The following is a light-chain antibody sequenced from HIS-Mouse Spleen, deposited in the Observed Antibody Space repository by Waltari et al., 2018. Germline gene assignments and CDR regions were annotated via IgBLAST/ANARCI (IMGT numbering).Light chain of an antibody. CDR3: SSYTSSSTLV. CDR2: EVS. CDR1: SSDVGGYNH. J-gene: IGLJ2*01. Sequence: QSALTHPASVSGPPGQSITTSSTGTSSDVGGYNHVSWYQQHPGKAPKLMIYEVSNRPSGVSNRFSGSKSGNTASLTISGLQAEDEADYYCSSYTSSSTLVFGGGTKLTVL. V-gene: IGLV2-14*01.